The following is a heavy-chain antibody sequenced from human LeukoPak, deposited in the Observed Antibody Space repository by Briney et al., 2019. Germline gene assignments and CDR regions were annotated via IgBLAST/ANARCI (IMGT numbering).Heavy chain of an antibody. CDR1: GFTFSSYW. CDR3: ARDKGYYGSGSFYYYYYMDV. J-gene: IGHJ6*03. V-gene: IGHV3-7*01. CDR2: IKQDGSEK. D-gene: IGHD3-10*01. Sequence: GGSLRLSCAASGFTFSSYWMSWVRQAPGKGLEWVANIKQDGSEKYYVDSVKGRFTISRDNAKNSLYLQMNSLRAEDTAVYYCARDKGYYGSGSFYYYYYMDVWGKGTTVTVSS.